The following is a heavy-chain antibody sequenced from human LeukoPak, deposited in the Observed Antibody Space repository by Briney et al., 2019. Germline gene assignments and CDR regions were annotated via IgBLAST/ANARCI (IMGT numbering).Heavy chain of an antibody. CDR2: INPNSGGT. Sequence: WASVKVSCXASGYTFTGYYMHWVRQAPGHGLEWMGRINPNSGGTNYAQKFQGRVTMTRDTSISTDYMEPSRLRSDDTAVYYCARAGYSSGCYWFDPWGQGTLVTVSS. CDR1: GYTFTGYY. J-gene: IGHJ5*02. D-gene: IGHD6-25*01. CDR3: ARAGYSSGCYWFDP. V-gene: IGHV1-2*06.